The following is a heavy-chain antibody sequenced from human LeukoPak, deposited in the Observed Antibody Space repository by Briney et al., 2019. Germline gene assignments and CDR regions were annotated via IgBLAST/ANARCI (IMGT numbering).Heavy chain of an antibody. V-gene: IGHV4-34*01. J-gene: IGHJ6*03. CDR3: ARGIRGVVRGVIITYYYYYMDV. CDR2: INHSGST. Sequence: SETLSLTCAVYGGSFSGYYWSWIRQPPGKGLEWIGEINHSGSTNYNPSLKSRVTISVDTSKNQFSLKLSSVAAADTAVYYCARGIRGVVRGVIITYYYYYMDVWGKGTTVTVSS. D-gene: IGHD3-10*01. CDR1: GGSFSGYY.